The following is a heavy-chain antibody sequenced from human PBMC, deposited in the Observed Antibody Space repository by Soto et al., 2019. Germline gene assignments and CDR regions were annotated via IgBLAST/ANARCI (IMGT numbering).Heavy chain of an antibody. CDR3: ARGIAARRFIRFHWFDP. V-gene: IGHV1-18*01. CDR1: GYTFTSYG. J-gene: IGHJ5*02. Sequence: QVQLVQSGAEVKKPGASVKVSCKASGYTFTSYGISWVRQAPGQGLEWMGWTSAYNGNTNYAQKLQGRVTMTTDTCTRTDYMELSGLEYDDTAVYYCARGIAARRFIRFHWFDPWGQGTLVTVSS. CDR2: TSAYNGNT. D-gene: IGHD6-6*01.